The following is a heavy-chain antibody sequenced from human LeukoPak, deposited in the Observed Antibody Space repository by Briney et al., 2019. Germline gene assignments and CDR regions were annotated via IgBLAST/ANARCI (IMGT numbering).Heavy chain of an antibody. J-gene: IGHJ4*02. Sequence: GGALRLSCAASGFTFSDYYMSWIRQAPGKGLEGVSYISSSGSTIYNADSVQGLYTLSSDNAKNSLYLQMHSLRAEDTAVYYCARYFIAAAALGYWGQGTLVTVSS. CDR2: ISSSGSTI. D-gene: IGHD6-13*01. CDR3: ARYFIAAAALGY. CDR1: GFTFSDYY. V-gene: IGHV3-11*01.